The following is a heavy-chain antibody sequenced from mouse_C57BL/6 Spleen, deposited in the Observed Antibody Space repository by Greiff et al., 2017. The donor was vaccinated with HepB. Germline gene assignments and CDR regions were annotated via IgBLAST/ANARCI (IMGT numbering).Heavy chain of an antibody. CDR3: ARSSYGSSYDWYFDV. CDR1: GYTFTDYN. CDR2: INPNNGGT. J-gene: IGHJ1*03. V-gene: IGHV1-18*01. D-gene: IGHD1-1*01. Sequence: VQLQQSGPELVKPGASVKIPCKASGYTFTDYNMDWVKQSHGKSLGWIGDINPNNGGTIYNQKFKGKATLTVDKSSSTAYMELRSLTSEDTAVYYCARSSYGSSYDWYFDVWGTGTTVTVSS.